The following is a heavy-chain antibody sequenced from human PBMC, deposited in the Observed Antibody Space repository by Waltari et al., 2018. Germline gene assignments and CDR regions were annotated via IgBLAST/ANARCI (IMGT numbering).Heavy chain of an antibody. V-gene: IGHV3-30*02. CDR1: GFPFCSYA. D-gene: IGHD3-22*01. J-gene: IGHJ4*02. CDR2: IRYDGSSK. Sequence: QVQLVESGGGVVQPGGSLKLSCAATGFPFCSYAMHWVRQAPGKGLEWVAFIRYDGSSKYYADSVKGRFTISRDNSKNTLYLQMNSLRAEDTAVYYCAKLPIYDSSGHSDYWGQGTLVTVSS. CDR3: AKLPIYDSSGHSDY.